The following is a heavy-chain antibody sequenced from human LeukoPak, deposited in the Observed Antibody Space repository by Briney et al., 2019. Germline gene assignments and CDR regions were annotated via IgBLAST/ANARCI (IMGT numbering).Heavy chain of an antibody. Sequence: ASVKVSCKASSYTFTNYAFTWVRQAPGQGLEWMGWISAYNGNTNYAQKLQGRVTMTTDTSTSTAYMELRSLRSDDTAVYYCARDLGEWELNYWGQGTLVTVSS. D-gene: IGHD1-26*01. CDR2: ISAYNGNT. J-gene: IGHJ4*02. CDR3: ARDLGEWELNY. CDR1: SYTFTNYA. V-gene: IGHV1-18*01.